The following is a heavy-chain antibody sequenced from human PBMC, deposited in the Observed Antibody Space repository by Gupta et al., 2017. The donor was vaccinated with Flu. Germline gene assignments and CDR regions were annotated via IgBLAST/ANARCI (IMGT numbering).Heavy chain of an antibody. CDR1: GATFNNYV. D-gene: IGHD5-12*01. J-gene: IGHJ2*01. CDR3: ARHSGGYNYHWNFDL. Sequence: GATFNNYVFSWVRQAPGQGFEWMGGIIPLFGKADYAQAFEGRVTMTADESTSTAYMELSSLRSEDTAVYYCARHSGGYNYHWNFDLWGRGTLVTVSS. CDR2: IIPLFGKA. V-gene: IGHV1-69*01.